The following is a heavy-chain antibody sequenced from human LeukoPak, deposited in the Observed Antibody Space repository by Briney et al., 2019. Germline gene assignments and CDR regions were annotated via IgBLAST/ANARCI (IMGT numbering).Heavy chain of an antibody. CDR2: FYRGDST. CDR3: VREVVSSPSYFDS. J-gene: IGHJ4*02. D-gene: IGHD2-15*01. Sequence: GGSLRLSCAAPGFTVSSSYMYWVRQAPGKGLEWVSFFYRGDSTYYAESVRGRFTISRDNSKNTLYLLMNSLIPEDTAVYYCVREVVSSPSYFDSWGQGTLVTVSS. CDR1: GFTVSSSY. V-gene: IGHV3-53*01.